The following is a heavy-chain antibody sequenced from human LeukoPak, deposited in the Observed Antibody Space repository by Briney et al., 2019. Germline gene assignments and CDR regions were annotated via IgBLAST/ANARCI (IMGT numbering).Heavy chain of an antibody. CDR3: AREGRYYYDSSGYTSVGAFDI. V-gene: IGHV4-61*02. J-gene: IGHJ3*02. CDR1: GGSISSGSYY. CDR2: IYTSGST. D-gene: IGHD3-22*01. Sequence: SQTLSLTCTVSGGSISSGSYYWRWDRQPAGTGLEWIGRIYTSGSTNYNPSLKSRVTISVDTSKNQFSLKLSSVTAADTAVYYCAREGRYYYDSSGYTSVGAFDIWGQGTMVTVSS.